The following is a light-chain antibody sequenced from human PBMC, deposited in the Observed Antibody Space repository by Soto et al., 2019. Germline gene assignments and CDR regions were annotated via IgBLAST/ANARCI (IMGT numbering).Light chain of an antibody. CDR3: QQFSSYPIT. Sequence: AIQLTQSPSSLSASVGDRVTITCRASQGLSTSLAWYQQIPGKTPNLLIYGASSLESGVPSRFSGSGSGTDFTLTITNLQPEDFATYYCQQFSSYPITFGQGTRLEIK. V-gene: IGKV1-13*02. CDR1: QGLSTS. J-gene: IGKJ5*01. CDR2: GAS.